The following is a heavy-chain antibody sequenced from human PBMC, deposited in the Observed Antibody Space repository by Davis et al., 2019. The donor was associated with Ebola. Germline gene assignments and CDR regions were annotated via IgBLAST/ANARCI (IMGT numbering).Heavy chain of an antibody. CDR1: GYTFTSYD. CDR2: MNAKCGNT. V-gene: IGHV1-8*01. J-gene: IGHJ4*02. CDR3: AKARGIVGVAIGALWY. Sequence: AASVQVSCKASGYTFTSYDLNWVRQATGHGLEWTGWMNAKCGNTGYAQKFQGRVTMTWNTSISTAYMELSSLRSEDTAVYFCAKARGIVGVAIGALWYWGQGTLVTVS. D-gene: IGHD2-15*01.